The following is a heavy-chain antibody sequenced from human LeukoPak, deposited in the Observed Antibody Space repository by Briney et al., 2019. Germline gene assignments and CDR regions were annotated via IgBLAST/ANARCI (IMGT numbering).Heavy chain of an antibody. J-gene: IGHJ4*02. CDR1: GFTFSSYA. CDR3: AKDPGRKVRGVSDY. CDR2: ISGSGGST. Sequence: GGSLRLSCAASGFTFSSYAMSGVPQAPGKGLEWVSAISGSGGSTYYADSVKGRFTISRDNSKNTLYLQMNSLRAEDTAVYYCAKDPGRKVRGVSDYWGQGTLVTVSS. V-gene: IGHV3-23*01. D-gene: IGHD3-10*01.